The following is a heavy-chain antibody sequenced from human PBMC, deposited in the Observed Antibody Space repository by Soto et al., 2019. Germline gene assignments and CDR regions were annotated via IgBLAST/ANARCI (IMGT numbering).Heavy chain of an antibody. J-gene: IGHJ4*02. D-gene: IGHD2-15*01. Sequence: EVQLVESGGGLVKPGGSLRLSCAASGFTFSSYSMNWVRQAPGKGLEWVSSISSSSSYIYYADSVKGRFTISRDNAKNSLYLQMNSLRPEDTAVYYCARDELVVAAPIDYWGQGTLVTVSS. CDR1: GFTFSSYS. V-gene: IGHV3-21*01. CDR3: ARDELVVAAPIDY. CDR2: ISSSSSYI.